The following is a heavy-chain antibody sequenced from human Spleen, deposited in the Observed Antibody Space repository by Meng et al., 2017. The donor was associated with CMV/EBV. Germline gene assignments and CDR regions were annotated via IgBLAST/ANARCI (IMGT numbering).Heavy chain of an antibody. CDR2: ISSNGGST. CDR3: ARERPHFRSGFDY. V-gene: IGHV3-64*01. CDR1: GFTFSSYA. Sequence: EVQLVESGGNLIHPGGSLRLSCAASGFTFSSYAMHWVRQAPGKGLEYVSAISSNGGSTYYANSVKGRFTISRDNSKNTLYLQMGSLRAEDMAVYYCARERPHFRSGFDYWGQGTLVTVSS. D-gene: IGHD3-3*02. J-gene: IGHJ4*02.